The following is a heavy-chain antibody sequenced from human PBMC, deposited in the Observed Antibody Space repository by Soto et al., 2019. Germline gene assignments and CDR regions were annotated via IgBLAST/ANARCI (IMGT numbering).Heavy chain of an antibody. CDR1: GFTFSSYS. CDR2: ISSSSSYI. D-gene: IGHD2-2*02. J-gene: IGHJ5*02. V-gene: IGHV3-21*01. CDR3: AGPGYCSSTSCYKLGWFDP. Sequence: GGSLRLSCAACGFTFSSYSMNWVRQAPGKGLEWVSSISSSSSYIYYADSVKGRFTISRDNAKNSLYLQMNSLRAEDTAVYYCAGPGYCSSTSCYKLGWFDPWGQGTLVTVSS.